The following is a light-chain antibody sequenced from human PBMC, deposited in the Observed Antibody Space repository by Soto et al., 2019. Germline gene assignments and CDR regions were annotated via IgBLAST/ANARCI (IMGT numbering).Light chain of an antibody. CDR2: DAS. Sequence: EIVLTQSPDTLSLSPGERATLSCRASQSVGSSLAWYQQRPGQAPRLLIYDASNRATGIPARFSGSGSGTDFTLNISSLEPEDFAVYYCQQRSNWPPEVTFGPGNKVDIK. J-gene: IGKJ3*01. CDR3: QQRSNWPPEVT. CDR1: QSVGSS. V-gene: IGKV3-11*01.